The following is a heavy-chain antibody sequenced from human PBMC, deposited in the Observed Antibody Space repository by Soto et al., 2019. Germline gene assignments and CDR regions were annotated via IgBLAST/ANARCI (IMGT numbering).Heavy chain of an antibody. CDR1: GYIFIGFY. CDR3: ARDVHESSGNYSY. CDR2: INPDSGGT. V-gene: IGHV1-2*02. J-gene: IGHJ4*02. Sequence: GSSVKVSCKASGYIFIGFYMHWVRQAPGQGLEWMGWINPDSGGTNYAQRFQGRVTMTRDASVNTAYMELSGLRSDDTAVYYCARDVHESSGNYSYWGQGTRVTVSS. D-gene: IGHD3-22*01.